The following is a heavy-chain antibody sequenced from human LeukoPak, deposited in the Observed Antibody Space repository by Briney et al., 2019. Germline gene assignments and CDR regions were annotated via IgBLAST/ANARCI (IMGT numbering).Heavy chain of an antibody. D-gene: IGHD2-15*01. J-gene: IGHJ4*02. CDR2: INPNSGGT. CDR1: GYTFTGYY. Sequence: GASVKVSCKASGYTFTGYYMHWVRQAPGQGLEWMGWINPNSGGTNYAQKFQGRVTMTRDTSISTAYMELSRLRSDDTAVYYCAREAPELGYCSGGSCYPDYWGQGTLVTVSS. V-gene: IGHV1-2*02. CDR3: AREAPELGYCSGGSCYPDY.